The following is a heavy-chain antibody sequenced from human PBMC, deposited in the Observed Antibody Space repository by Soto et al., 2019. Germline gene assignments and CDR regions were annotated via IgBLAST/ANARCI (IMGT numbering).Heavy chain of an antibody. CDR2: IYHSGST. CDR3: ARRRGFPYYFGMDV. J-gene: IGHJ6*02. V-gene: IGHV4-59*12. Sequence: PSETLSLTCTVSGVSISSYYWSWIRQPPGKGLEWIGYIYHSGSTYYNPSLKSRVTISVDRSKNQFSLKLSSVTAADTAVYYCARRRGFPYYFGMDVWGPGTTVTVAS. D-gene: IGHD5-12*01. CDR1: GVSISSYY.